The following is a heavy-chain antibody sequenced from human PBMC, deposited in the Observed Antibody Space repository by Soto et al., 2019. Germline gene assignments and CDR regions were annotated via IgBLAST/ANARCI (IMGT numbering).Heavy chain of an antibody. D-gene: IGHD3-22*01. Sequence: QVKLVQSVTEVKQPGASMKVSCKASGYSFATSGISWVRQAPGQGLEWMGWISAYNGNTNYDQKLQDRVTMTTDTSTSTAYLELRNLRSDDTAVYYCARAGQYYDSSGYANWGQGTLVTVSS. J-gene: IGHJ4*02. CDR1: GYSFATSG. CDR2: ISAYNGNT. CDR3: ARAGQYYDSSGYAN. V-gene: IGHV1-18*01.